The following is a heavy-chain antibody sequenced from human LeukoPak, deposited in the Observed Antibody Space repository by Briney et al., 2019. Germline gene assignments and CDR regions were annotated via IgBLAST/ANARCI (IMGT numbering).Heavy chain of an antibody. CDR1: GYTFTGYY. CDR3: ARVVNVDWFDP. J-gene: IGHJ5*02. D-gene: IGHD2/OR15-2a*01. Sequence: ASVKVSCKASGYTFTGYYMHWVRQAPGQGLEWMGWISAYNGNTNYAQKLQGRVTMTTDTSTSTAYMVLRSLRPDDTAVYYCARVVNVDWFDPWGQGTLVTVS. V-gene: IGHV1-18*04. CDR2: ISAYNGNT.